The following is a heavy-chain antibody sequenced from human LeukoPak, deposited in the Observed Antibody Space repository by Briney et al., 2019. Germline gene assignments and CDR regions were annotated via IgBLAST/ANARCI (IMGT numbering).Heavy chain of an antibody. CDR1: GFTFSNYG. V-gene: IGHV3-64*01. D-gene: IGHD3-10*01. Sequence: PGGSLRLSCGASGFTFSNYGMHWVRQAQGKGLEYVSPISSNGGSTYYANSVKGRFTISRDNSKNTLYLQMGSLRAEDMAVYYCAKAPGTYYDYWGQGTLVTVSS. CDR3: AKAPGTYYDY. J-gene: IGHJ4*02. CDR2: ISSNGGST.